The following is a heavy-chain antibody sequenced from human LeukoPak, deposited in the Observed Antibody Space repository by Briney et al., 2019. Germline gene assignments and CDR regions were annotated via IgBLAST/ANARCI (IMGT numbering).Heavy chain of an antibody. CDR2: ISSSSSYT. CDR1: GFTFSDYY. V-gene: IGHV3-11*06. Sequence: GGSPRLSCAASGFTFSDYYMSWIRQAPGKGLEWVSYISSSSSYTNYADSVKGRFTISRDNAKNSLYLQMNSLRAEDTAVYYCARDRSAGAVTFDFGGQGPLVTVSS. D-gene: IGHD6-19*01. CDR3: ARDRSAGAVTFDF. J-gene: IGHJ4*02.